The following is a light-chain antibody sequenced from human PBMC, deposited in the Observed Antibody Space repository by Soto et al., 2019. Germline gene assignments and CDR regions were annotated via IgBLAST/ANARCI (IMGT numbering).Light chain of an antibody. J-gene: IGKJ1*01. Sequence: EVVLTQSPGTLSLSPGERVTLSCRASQSVASSYLAWDQQKPGRAPRLIFYSSSSTATGIPDRFSGSGSGKDFSLTISRLEPEDLAVYYCQHFGSFPETFGQGTNVE. CDR1: QSVASSY. V-gene: IGKV3-20*01. CDR2: SSS. CDR3: QHFGSFPET.